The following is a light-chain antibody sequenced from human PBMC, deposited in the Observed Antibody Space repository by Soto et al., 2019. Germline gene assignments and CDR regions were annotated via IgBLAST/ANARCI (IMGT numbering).Light chain of an antibody. CDR3: QQYSKEST. J-gene: IGKJ2*01. V-gene: IGKV1-5*03. CDR1: QNVSNW. Sequence: DVEMTQSPSTLPTSIGDRVTINCRARQNVSNWLAWYQQKPGKAPKLLIYKASRLKSGVPSRFSASGSGTDFPLTINSQQSDDFASYFCQQYSKESTFGQGTKLEIK. CDR2: KAS.